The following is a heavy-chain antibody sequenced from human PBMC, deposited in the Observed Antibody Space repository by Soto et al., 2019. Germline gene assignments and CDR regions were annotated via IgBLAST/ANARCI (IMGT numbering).Heavy chain of an antibody. J-gene: IGHJ6*03. CDR2: ISAYNGNT. CDR1: GYTFTSYG. Sequence: ASVKVSCKASGYTFTSYGISWVRQAPGQGLEWMGWISAYNGNTNYAQKLQGRVTMTTDTSTSTAYMELRSLRSDDTAVYYCAREGYCSGGSCYSFGYYYMDGWGKGTTVTVAS. CDR3: AREGYCSGGSCYSFGYYYMDG. V-gene: IGHV1-18*01. D-gene: IGHD2-15*01.